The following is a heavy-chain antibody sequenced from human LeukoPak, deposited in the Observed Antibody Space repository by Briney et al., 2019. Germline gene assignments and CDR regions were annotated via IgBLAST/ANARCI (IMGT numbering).Heavy chain of an antibody. J-gene: IGHJ5*02. CDR2: IIPIFGTA. Sequence: SVKVSCKASGGTFSSYAISWVRQAPGQGPEWMGRIIPIFGTANYAQKFQGRVTITTDESTSTAYMELSSLRSEDTAVYYCARVPSSSDWFDPWGQGTLVTVSS. CDR1: GGTFSSYA. D-gene: IGHD6-13*01. CDR3: ARVPSSSDWFDP. V-gene: IGHV1-69*05.